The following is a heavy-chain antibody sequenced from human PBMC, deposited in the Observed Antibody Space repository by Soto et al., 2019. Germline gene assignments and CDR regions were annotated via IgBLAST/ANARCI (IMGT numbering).Heavy chain of an antibody. J-gene: IGHJ5*02. CDR2: IIPIFGTA. Sequence: QVQLVQSGAEVKKPGSSVKVSCKASGGTFSSYAISWVRQAPGQGLEWMGGIIPIFGTANYAQKFQGRVTINADECTSTAYMELSSLRSEDTAVYYCARLGTPYYSSSWGNWFDPWGQGTLVTVSS. CDR1: GGTFSSYA. D-gene: IGHD6-13*01. V-gene: IGHV1-69*01. CDR3: ARLGTPYYSSSWGNWFDP.